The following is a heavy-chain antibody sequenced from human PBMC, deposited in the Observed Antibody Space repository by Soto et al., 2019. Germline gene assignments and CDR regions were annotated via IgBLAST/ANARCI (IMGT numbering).Heavy chain of an antibody. V-gene: IGHV3-73*01. D-gene: IGHD3-22*01. J-gene: IGHJ4*02. Sequence: EVLLVESGGGLVQPGGSLKLSCAASGFAFKDSSMHWVRQASGKGLEWVGRIRDRAYNYATSYAASVKGSFTSSRDDSSNTAFLQMNSLKTEDTAIYYCTRLISAAQDYWGQGTRVTVSS. CDR2: IRDRAYNYAT. CDR3: TRLISAAQDY. CDR1: GFAFKDSS.